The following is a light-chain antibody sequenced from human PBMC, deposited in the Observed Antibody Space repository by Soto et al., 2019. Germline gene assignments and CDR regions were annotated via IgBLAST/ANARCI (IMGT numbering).Light chain of an antibody. CDR2: GAS. CDR1: QSVSSY. Sequence: EIVMTQSPATLSVSPGDGATLSCRASQSVSSYLAWYQQKPGQAPRLLIYGASSRATGIPDRFSGSGSGTDFTLTISRLEPEDFAVYYCQQYGSSPWTFGQGTKVDIK. V-gene: IGKV3-20*01. CDR3: QQYGSSPWT. J-gene: IGKJ1*01.